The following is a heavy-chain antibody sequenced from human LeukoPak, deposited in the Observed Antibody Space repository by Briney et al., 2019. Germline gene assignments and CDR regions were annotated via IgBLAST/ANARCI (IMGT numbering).Heavy chain of an antibody. CDR2: IWYDGSNK. V-gene: IGHV3-33*01. Sequence: GRSLRLSCAASGFTFSSYGMHWVRQAPGKGLEWVAVIWYDGSNKYCADSVKGRFTISRDNSKNTLYLQMNSLRAEDTAVYYCARDPTMIVVEYYFDYWGQGTLVTVSS. CDR1: GFTFSSYG. J-gene: IGHJ4*02. D-gene: IGHD3-22*01. CDR3: ARDPTMIVVEYYFDY.